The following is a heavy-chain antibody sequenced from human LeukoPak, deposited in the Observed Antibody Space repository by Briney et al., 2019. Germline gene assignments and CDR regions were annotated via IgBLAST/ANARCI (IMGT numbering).Heavy chain of an antibody. Sequence: PGGSLRLSCAASGFTFSSYAMSWVRQAPGKGLEWVSAISGSGGSTYYADSVKGRFTISRDNSKNTLYLQMNSLRAEDAAVYYCARRPPLGELSGGDAFDIWGQGTMVTVSS. V-gene: IGHV3-23*01. CDR1: GFTFSSYA. CDR2: ISGSGGST. J-gene: IGHJ3*02. CDR3: ARRPPLGELSGGDAFDI. D-gene: IGHD3-16*02.